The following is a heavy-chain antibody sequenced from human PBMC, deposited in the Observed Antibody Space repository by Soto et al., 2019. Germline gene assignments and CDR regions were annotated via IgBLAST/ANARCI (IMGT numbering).Heavy chain of an antibody. CDR2: IWYDGSNK. CDR3: ARDLSYYYDSSGYGY. V-gene: IGHV3-33*01. J-gene: IGHJ4*02. Sequence: PGGSLRLSCAASGFTFSSYGMHWVRQAPGKGLEWVAVIWYDGSNKYYADSVKGRFTISRDNSKNTLYLQMNSLRAEGTAVYYCARDLSYYYDSSGYGYWGQGTLVTVSS. CDR1: GFTFSSYG. D-gene: IGHD3-22*01.